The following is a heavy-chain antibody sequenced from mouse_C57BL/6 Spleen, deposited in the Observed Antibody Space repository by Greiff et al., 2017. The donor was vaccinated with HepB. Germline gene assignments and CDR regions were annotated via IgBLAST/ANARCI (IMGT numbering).Heavy chain of an antibody. CDR1: GFTFSSYA. J-gene: IGHJ4*01. D-gene: IGHD2-1*01. CDR3: TRDYYSYYAMDY. CDR2: ISSGGDYI. V-gene: IGHV5-9-1*02. Sequence: DVHLVESGEGLVKPGGSLKLSCAASGFTFSSYAMSWVRQTPEKRLEWVAYISSGGDYIYYADTVKGRFTISRDNARNTLYLQMSSLKSEDTAMYYCTRDYYSYYAMDYWGQGTSVTVSS.